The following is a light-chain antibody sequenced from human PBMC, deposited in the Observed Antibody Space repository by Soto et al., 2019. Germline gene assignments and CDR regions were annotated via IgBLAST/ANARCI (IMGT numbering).Light chain of an antibody. J-gene: IGKJ2*01. V-gene: IGKV1-5*03. CDR1: QSISSW. CDR2: KAS. CDR3: QQYNTYPHT. Sequence: DIQLTQSPSTPSPSVGDRVTITCRASQSISSWLAWYQQKPGKAPKLLIYKASSLQSGVPSRFSGSGSGTEFTLTISSLQPDDFATYYCQQYNTYPHTFGQGTKLEI.